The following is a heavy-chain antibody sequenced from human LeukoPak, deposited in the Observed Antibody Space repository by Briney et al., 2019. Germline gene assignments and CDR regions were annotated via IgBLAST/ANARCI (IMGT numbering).Heavy chain of an antibody. V-gene: IGHV3-9*03. CDR2: ISWNSGSI. J-gene: IGHJ4*02. CDR3: AKGQQWLATTSADY. D-gene: IGHD6-19*01. CDR1: GFTFDDYA. Sequence: GGSLRLSCAASGFTFDDYAMHWVRQAPGKGLEWVSGISWNSGSIGYADSVKGRFTISRGNAKNSLYLQMNSLRAEDMALYYCAKGQQWLATTSADYWGQGTLVTVSS.